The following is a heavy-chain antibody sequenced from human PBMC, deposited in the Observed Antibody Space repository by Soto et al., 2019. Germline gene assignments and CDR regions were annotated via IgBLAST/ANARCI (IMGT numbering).Heavy chain of an antibody. V-gene: IGHV3-23*01. D-gene: IGHD6-25*01. J-gene: IGHJ2*01. CDR2: ISLGGGTDT. CDR1: GFTFSSYA. CDR3: ARDTGAAVGAFDL. Sequence: GGSLRLSCAASGFTFSSYAMSWVRQAPGKGLEWVSIISLGGGTDTFYADSVKGRLTISRDNSKNSLSLHMHSLRPEDTAVYFCARDTGAAVGAFDLWGRGTLVTVSS.